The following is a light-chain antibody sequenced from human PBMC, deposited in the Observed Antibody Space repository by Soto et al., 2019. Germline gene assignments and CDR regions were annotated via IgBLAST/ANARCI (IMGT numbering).Light chain of an antibody. CDR1: QSVSNNY. V-gene: IGKV3-20*01. J-gene: IGKJ1*01. Sequence: EIVLTQSPRTLSLSPGERATLSCRASQSVSNNYLAWYQQKPGQAPRLLIYGASSRATGIPDRFSGSGSGTDFTLTISRLEPEDFAVYYCQQYGSSPWTFGQGTKVDIK. CDR2: GAS. CDR3: QQYGSSPWT.